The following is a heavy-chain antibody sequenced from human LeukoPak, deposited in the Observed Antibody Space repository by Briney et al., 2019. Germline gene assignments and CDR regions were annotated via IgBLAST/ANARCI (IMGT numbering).Heavy chain of an antibody. J-gene: IGHJ4*02. V-gene: IGHV4-34*01. CDR3: ARGDYLIDY. CDR2: INHSGST. D-gene: IGHD3-16*01. Sequence: SETLSLTCAVYGGSFSGYYWSWIRQPPGKGLEWIGEINHSGSTNYNPSLKSRVTISVDTSKNQFSLKLSSETAADTAVYYCARGDYLIDYWGQGTLVTVSS. CDR1: GGSFSGYY.